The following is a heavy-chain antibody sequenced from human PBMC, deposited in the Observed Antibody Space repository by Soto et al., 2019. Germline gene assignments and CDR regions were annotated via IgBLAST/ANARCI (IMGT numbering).Heavy chain of an antibody. CDR1: GYTFNSYG. CDR3: ARYFWSGQLPFYFDQ. D-gene: IGHD3-3*01. J-gene: IGHJ4*02. Sequence: QVLLVQSGAEVKKPGASVKVSCKASGYTFNSYGVSWVRQAPGQGLEWMGWISAYNGNTKCSQNLQGRDTMTIDTTTSSAYLEVRSLRSDDTAIYYCARYFWSGQLPFYFDQWGQGTLVTVSS. CDR2: ISAYNGNT. V-gene: IGHV1-18*01.